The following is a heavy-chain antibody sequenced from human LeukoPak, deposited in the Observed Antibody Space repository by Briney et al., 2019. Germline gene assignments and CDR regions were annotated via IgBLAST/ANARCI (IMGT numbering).Heavy chain of an antibody. J-gene: IGHJ4*02. CDR3: AREPTGLLPYA. V-gene: IGHV1-18*01. CDR2: ISAYNGNT. CDR1: GYTLTSYG. Sequence: GASVKVSCKASGYTLTSYGISWVRQAPGQGLEWMGWISAYNGNTNYAQKLQGRVTMATDTSTSTAYMELRSLRSDDTAVYYCAREPTGLLPYAWGQGTLVTVSS. D-gene: IGHD2-21*02.